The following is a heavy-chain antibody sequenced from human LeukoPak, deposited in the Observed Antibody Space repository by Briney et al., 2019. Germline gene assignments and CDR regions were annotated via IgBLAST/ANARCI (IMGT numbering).Heavy chain of an antibody. Sequence: ASETLFLTCTVSGGSISSYYWSWIRQPPGKGLEWIGYIYYSGSTNYNPSLKSRVTISVDTSKNQFSLKLSSVTAADTAVYYCARVPPYYYGSGSYYRYWFDPWGQGTLVTVSS. CDR2: IYYSGST. CDR3: ARVPPYYYGSGSYYRYWFDP. J-gene: IGHJ5*02. CDR1: GGSISSYY. V-gene: IGHV4-59*01. D-gene: IGHD3-10*01.